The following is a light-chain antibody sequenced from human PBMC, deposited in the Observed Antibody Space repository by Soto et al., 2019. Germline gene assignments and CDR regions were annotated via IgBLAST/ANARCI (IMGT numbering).Light chain of an antibody. CDR3: QQSYSTLT. J-gene: IGKJ4*01. CDR1: RTVNNY. Sequence: DIQMTQSPSSLSASVGDRVTITCRASRTVNNYLNWYQQKPGKAPKLLIYGASTLQGGVSSRFSGGRSGTEFTLTISSLQPEDSATYYCQQSYSTLTFGGGTKVEIK. CDR2: GAS. V-gene: IGKV1-39*01.